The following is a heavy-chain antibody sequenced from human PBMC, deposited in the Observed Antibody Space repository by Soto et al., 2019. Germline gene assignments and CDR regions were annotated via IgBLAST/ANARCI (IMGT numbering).Heavy chain of an antibody. CDR2: IYSGGYT. CDR3: AREAIIVIAAPEYYFDY. CDR1: GFDVSNTA. Sequence: EVQLVESGGDLVQRGGSPRLSCAASGFDVSNTAMSWVRQAPGKGLEWVSVIYSGGYTNYADSVKGRFIVSRDSPKNTLYLQMDSLRAEDTAVYYCAREAIIVIAAPEYYFDYWGQGTLVTVSS. V-gene: IGHV3-66*01. D-gene: IGHD3-22*01. J-gene: IGHJ4*02.